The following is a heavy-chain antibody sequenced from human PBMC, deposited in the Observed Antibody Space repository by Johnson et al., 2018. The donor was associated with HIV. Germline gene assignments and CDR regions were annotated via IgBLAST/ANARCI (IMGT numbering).Heavy chain of an antibody. Sequence: VRLVESGGGLVQPGGSLRLSCAASGFTVSNNYVSWVRQAPGKGLEWVSAISGSGGSTYYADSVKGRFTISRDNSKNTLYLQMNSLRAEDTAVYYCAKAMSPMVRGNIWGQGTMVTVSS. CDR2: ISGSGGST. J-gene: IGHJ3*02. CDR3: AKAMSPMVRGNI. CDR1: GFTVSNNY. D-gene: IGHD3-10*01. V-gene: IGHV3-23*04.